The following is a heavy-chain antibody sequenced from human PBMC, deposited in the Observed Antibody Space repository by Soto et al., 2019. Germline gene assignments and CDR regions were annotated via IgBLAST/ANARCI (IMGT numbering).Heavy chain of an antibody. J-gene: IGHJ6*02. V-gene: IGHV3-30*18. CDR2: ISYDGSNK. Sequence: QVQLVESGGGVVQPGRSLRLSCAASGFTFSSYGTHWVRQAPGKGLEWVAVISYDGSNKYYADSVKGRFTISRDNSKNTLYLQMNSLRAEDTAVYYCAKEEDIVVVPAAPKITYYYYGMDVWGQGTTVTVSS. D-gene: IGHD2-2*01. CDR3: AKEEDIVVVPAAPKITYYYYGMDV. CDR1: GFTFSSYG.